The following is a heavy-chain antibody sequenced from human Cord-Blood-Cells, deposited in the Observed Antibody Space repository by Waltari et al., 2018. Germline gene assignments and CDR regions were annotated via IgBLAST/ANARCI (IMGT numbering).Heavy chain of an antibody. V-gene: IGHV3-30*02. CDR1: GFTFSSYG. J-gene: IGHJ6*02. CDR3: AKVGRYDYYGMDV. D-gene: IGHD3-16*01. Sequence: QVQLVESGGGVVQPGGSLRLSCAASGFTFSSYGMHWFRQAPGKGVEWVAFIRYYGSNKYYADSVKGRFTISRENSKNTLYLQMNSLRAEDTAVYYCAKVGRYDYYGMDVWGQGTTVTVSS. CDR2: IRYYGSNK.